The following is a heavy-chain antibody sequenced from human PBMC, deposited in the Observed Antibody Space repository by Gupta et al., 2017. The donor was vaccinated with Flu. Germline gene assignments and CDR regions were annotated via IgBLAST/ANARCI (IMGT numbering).Heavy chain of an antibody. Sequence: QLQLQASGPGLVKPSETLCLTRPVSGGSISNSSYYRGWIRQPPGKGLAWIGCIYYSGSTYYNPSLKGRVTISVDTSKNQFSLKLSSVTAADTAVYYCARHDQFIRNWFDPWGQGTLVTVSS. CDR3: ARHDQFIRNWFDP. CDR2: IYYSGST. D-gene: IGHD3-16*01. J-gene: IGHJ5*02. CDR1: GGSISNSSYY. V-gene: IGHV4-39*01.